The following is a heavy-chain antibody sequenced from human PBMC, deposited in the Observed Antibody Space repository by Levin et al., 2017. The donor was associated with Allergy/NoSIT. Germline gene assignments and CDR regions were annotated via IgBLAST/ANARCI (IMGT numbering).Heavy chain of an antibody. CDR3: ARDVDTGRKDAFDI. Sequence: PGASVKVSCKTSGYTFIAYYMHWVRQVPGQGLEWMGWINPNSGATRYEQNFQGRVTMTRDTSIRTAYMELSRLTSDDTAIYYCARDVDTGRKDAFDIWGQGTMVTVSS. J-gene: IGHJ3*02. D-gene: IGHD5-18*01. CDR1: GYTFIAYY. CDR2: INPNSGAT. V-gene: IGHV1-2*02.